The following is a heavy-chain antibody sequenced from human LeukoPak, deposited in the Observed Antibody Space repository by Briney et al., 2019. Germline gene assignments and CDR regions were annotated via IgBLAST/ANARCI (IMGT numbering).Heavy chain of an antibody. J-gene: IGHJ4*02. CDR3: ARADYDILTGYPTYYFDY. CDR2: IYTSGST. CDR1: GDSISSGDYY. D-gene: IGHD3-9*01. Sequence: PSETLSLTCTVSGDSISSGDYYWSWIRQPAGKGLEWIGRIYTSGSTNYNPSLKSRVTMSVDTSKNQLSLKLSSVTAADTAVYYCARADYDILTGYPTYYFDYWGQGTLVTVSS. V-gene: IGHV4-61*02.